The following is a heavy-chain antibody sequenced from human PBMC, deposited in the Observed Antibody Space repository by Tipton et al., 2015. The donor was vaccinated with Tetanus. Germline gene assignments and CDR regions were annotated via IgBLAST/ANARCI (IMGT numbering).Heavy chain of an antibody. V-gene: IGHV1-46*01. Sequence: QSGAEVKKPGASVKVSCKASGYTLTSYHMHWVRQAPGQGLEWMGIINPIGGSTSYAQKFQGRITMTGDTSTSTVYMGLNSLRSGGTAVYYGAGAGGGGRRINGPAGIDYWGQGTLVTVSS. D-gene: IGHD1-20*01. CDR1: GYTLTSYH. CDR2: INPIGGST. J-gene: IGHJ4*02. CDR3: AGAGGGGRRINGPAGIDY.